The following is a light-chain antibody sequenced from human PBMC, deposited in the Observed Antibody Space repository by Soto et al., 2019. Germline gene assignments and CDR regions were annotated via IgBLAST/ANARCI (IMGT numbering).Light chain of an antibody. Sequence: QSVLTQPPSASGSPGQSVTISCTGTSSDVGGYNYVSWYQQYPGKAPKLMIYEVTKRPSGVPDRFSATKSGNTASLIVSGIQAEDEANYYCSSYASSNTWVFGGGTKLTVL. V-gene: IGLV2-8*01. CDR1: SSDVGGYNY. J-gene: IGLJ3*02. CDR2: EVT. CDR3: SSYASSNTWV.